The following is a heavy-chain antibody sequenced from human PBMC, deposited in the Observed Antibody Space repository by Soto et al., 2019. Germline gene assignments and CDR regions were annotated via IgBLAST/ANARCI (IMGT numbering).Heavy chain of an antibody. J-gene: IGHJ4*02. CDR1: GGSISSSSYY. V-gene: IGHV4-39*01. CDR2: IYYSGST. D-gene: IGHD3-16*02. CDR3: ATAARSNQAFDY. Sequence: QLQLQESGPGLVKPSETLSLTCTVSGGSISSSSYYWGWIRQPPGKGLEWIGSIYYSGSTYYNPSLKSRVTISVDTSKNQFSLKLSSVTAADTAVYYCATAARSNQAFDYWGQGTLVTVSS.